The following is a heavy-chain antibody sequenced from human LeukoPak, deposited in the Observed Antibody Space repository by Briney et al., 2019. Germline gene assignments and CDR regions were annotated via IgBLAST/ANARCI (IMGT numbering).Heavy chain of an antibody. J-gene: IGHJ4*02. Sequence: ASVKVSCKASGGTFSSYAISWVRQAPGQGLEWMGGIIPIFGTANYAQKFQGRVTITADKSTSTAYMELSSLRSEDTAVYYCARDRLRRDGYKYLGYWGQGTLVTVSS. V-gene: IGHV1-69*06. D-gene: IGHD5-24*01. CDR2: IIPIFGTA. CDR1: GGTFSSYA. CDR3: ARDRLRRDGYKYLGY.